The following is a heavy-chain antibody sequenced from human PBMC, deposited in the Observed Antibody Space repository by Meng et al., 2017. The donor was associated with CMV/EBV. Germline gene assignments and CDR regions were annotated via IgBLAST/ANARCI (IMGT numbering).Heavy chain of an antibody. D-gene: IGHD2-2*01. V-gene: IGHV3-30*03. CDR1: GFTFSSYG. J-gene: IGHJ4*02. CDR2: ISYDGSNK. Sequence: ASGFTFSSYGMHWVRQAPGKGLEWVAVISYDGSNKYYADSVKGRFTISRDNSKNTLYLQMNSLRAEDTAVYYCARLYCSSTSCPGDYWGQGTLVTVSS. CDR3: ARLYCSSTSCPGDY.